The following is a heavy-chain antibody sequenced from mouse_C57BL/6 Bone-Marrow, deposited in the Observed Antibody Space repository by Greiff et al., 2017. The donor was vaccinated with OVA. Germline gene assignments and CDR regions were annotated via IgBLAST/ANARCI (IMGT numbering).Heavy chain of an antibody. CDR3: ARWGAQSFDY. Sequence: EVMLVESGGGLVQPGGSLSLSCAASGFTFTDYYMSWVRQPPGQALEWLGFIRHKANGYTTEYSASVKGRFTISRDNSQSILYLQRNALRAEDSATYYCARWGAQSFDYWGQGTTLTVSS. J-gene: IGHJ2*01. CDR2: IRHKANGYTT. V-gene: IGHV7-3*01. CDR1: GFTFTDYY. D-gene: IGHD3-2*02.